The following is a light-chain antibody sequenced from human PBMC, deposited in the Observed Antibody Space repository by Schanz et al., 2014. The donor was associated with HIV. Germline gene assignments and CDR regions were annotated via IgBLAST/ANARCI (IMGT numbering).Light chain of an antibody. Sequence: QSVLTQPLSASGTPGQRVTISCSGSSSNIGSNSVYWFRHLPGTAPKILICENNQRPSGVPDRFSGSKSGTSASLAISGLRSEDEADYYCQSYDRSLSGYVFGTGTQLTVL. CDR3: QSYDRSLSGYV. V-gene: IGLV1-47*01. CDR1: SSNIGSNS. CDR2: ENN. J-gene: IGLJ1*01.